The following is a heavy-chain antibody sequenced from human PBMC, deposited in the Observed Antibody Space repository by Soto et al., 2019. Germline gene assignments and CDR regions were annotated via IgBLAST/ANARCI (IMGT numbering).Heavy chain of an antibody. CDR2: IYHSGST. Sequence: GPGPGGASETLSLTCTVSGGSISSGGYYWGWIRQPPGKGLEWIGSIYHSGSTYYNPTLKSRVTISVDTSKNQFSLKLCSVTAADTAVYYCARWGFWKQQLVTRPRDPSLLSDYYGMDVWSQGTTVTVSS. V-gene: IGHV4-39*07. CDR3: ARWGFWKQQLVTRPRDPSLLSDYYGMDV. CDR1: GGSISSGGYY. J-gene: IGHJ6*02. D-gene: IGHD6-13*01.